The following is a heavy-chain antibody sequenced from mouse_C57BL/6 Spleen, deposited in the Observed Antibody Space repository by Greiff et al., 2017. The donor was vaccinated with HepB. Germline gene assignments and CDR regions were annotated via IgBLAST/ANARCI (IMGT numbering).Heavy chain of an antibody. V-gene: IGHV1-55*01. CDR1: GYTFTSYW. D-gene: IGHD1-1*01. CDR2: IYPGSGST. CDR3: ARMGYYYGSSYDY. Sequence: QVQLKQPGAELVKPGASVKMSCKASGYTFTSYWITWVKQRPGQGLEWIGDIYPGSGSTNYNEKFKSKATLTVDTSSSTAYMQLSSLTSEDSAVYYCARMGYYYGSSYDYWGQGTTLTVSS. J-gene: IGHJ2*01.